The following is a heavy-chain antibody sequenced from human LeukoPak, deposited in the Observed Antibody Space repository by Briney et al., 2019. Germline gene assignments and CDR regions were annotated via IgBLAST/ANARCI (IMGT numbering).Heavy chain of an antibody. CDR3: ARSPGYCSGGSCYQYDY. J-gene: IGHJ4*02. CDR1: GYTFTGYY. CDR2: INPNSGGT. V-gene: IGHV1-2*02. Sequence: ASVKVSCKASGYTFTGYYIHWVRQAPGQGLEWMGWINPNSGGTNYAQKFQGRVTMTRDTSISTAYMELSRLRSDDTAVYYCARSPGYCSGGSCYQYDYWGQGTLVTVSS. D-gene: IGHD2-15*01.